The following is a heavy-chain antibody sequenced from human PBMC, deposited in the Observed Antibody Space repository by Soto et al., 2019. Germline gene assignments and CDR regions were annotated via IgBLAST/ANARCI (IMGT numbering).Heavy chain of an antibody. J-gene: IGHJ4*02. CDR3: AKETYYFDSTGYPPDY. CDR1: GFTFSTYG. CDR2: ISYDGTNK. Sequence: PGGSLRLSCTASGFTFSTYGMHWVRQAPGKGLEWVAVISYDGTNKYYADSVKGRFTISRDNSKNTLYLQMNSLRAEDTAVFYCAKETYYFDSTGYPPDYWGQGTLVTVSS. V-gene: IGHV3-30*18. D-gene: IGHD3-22*01.